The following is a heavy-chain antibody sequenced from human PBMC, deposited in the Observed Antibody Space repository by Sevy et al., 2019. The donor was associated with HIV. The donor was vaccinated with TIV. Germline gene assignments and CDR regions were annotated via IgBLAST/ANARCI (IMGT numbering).Heavy chain of an antibody. J-gene: IGHJ4*02. CDR1: GGSISSYY. CDR2: IYTSGST. D-gene: IGHD3-22*01. V-gene: IGHV4-4*07. CDR3: ARGDPYYYDSSGYYPFDY. Sequence: SETLSLTCTVSGGSISSYYWSWIRQPAGKGLEWIGRIYTSGSTNYNPSLKSRVTMSVDTSKNQFSLKLSSVTAADTAVYYCARGDPYYYDSSGYYPFDYWGQGTLVTVPS.